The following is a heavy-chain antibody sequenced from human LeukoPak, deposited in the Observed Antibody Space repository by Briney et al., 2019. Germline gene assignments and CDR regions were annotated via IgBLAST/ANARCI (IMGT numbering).Heavy chain of an antibody. Sequence: SETLSLTCTVSGGSISSYYWSWIRQPPGKGLEWIGYIYYSGSTNYNPSLKSQVTISVDTSKNQFALKLSSVTAADTAVYYCARPGGFGSPPVFDIWGQGTMVTVSS. V-gene: IGHV4-59*08. CDR1: GGSISSYY. CDR2: IYYSGST. J-gene: IGHJ3*02. D-gene: IGHD3-10*01. CDR3: ARPGGFGSPPVFDI.